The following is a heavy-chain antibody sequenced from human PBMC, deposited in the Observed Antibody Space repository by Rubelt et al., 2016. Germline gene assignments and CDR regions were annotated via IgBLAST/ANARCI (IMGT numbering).Heavy chain of an antibody. CDR2: IYYSGST. D-gene: IGHD3-22*01. V-gene: IGHV4-59*01. CDR3: ARESGYYSVDY. J-gene: IGHJ4*02. CDR1: GGSISSYY. Sequence: QVQLQESGPGLVKPSETLSLTCTVSGGSISSYYWSWIRQPPGKGLEWIGYIYYSGSTNYNPSLKSRVTISVDTSKNQFSLKLSSVTAADTAVYYCARESGYYSVDYWGQGTLVTVSS.